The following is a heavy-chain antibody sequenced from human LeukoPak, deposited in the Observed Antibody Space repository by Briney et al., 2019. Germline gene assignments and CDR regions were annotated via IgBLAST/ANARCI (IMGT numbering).Heavy chain of an antibody. Sequence: RASETLSLTCAVSGGSISSSNWWSWVRQPPGKGLEWMGEIYHSGSTNYNPSLKSRVTISVDKSKNQFSLKLSSVTAADTAVYYCAREWRYYDSSGLNHWGQGTLVTVSS. CDR1: GGSISSSNW. D-gene: IGHD3-22*01. V-gene: IGHV4-4*02. CDR3: AREWRYYDSSGLNH. CDR2: IYHSGST. J-gene: IGHJ5*02.